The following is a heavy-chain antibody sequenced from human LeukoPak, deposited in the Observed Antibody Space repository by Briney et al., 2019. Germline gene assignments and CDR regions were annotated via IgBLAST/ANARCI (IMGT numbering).Heavy chain of an antibody. D-gene: IGHD3-10*01. CDR2: MNPNSGNT. Sequence: ASVKVSCKASGYTFTSYDINWVRQATGQGLEWMGWMNPNSGNTGYAQKFQGRVTMTRDMSTSTVYMELSSLRSEDTAVYYCASDSMVRGVIFDYWGQGTLVTVSS. CDR3: ASDSMVRGVIFDY. CDR1: GYTFTSYD. J-gene: IGHJ4*02. V-gene: IGHV1-8*01.